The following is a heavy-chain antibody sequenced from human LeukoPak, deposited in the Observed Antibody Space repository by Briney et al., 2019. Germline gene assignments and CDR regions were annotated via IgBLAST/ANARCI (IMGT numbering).Heavy chain of an antibody. J-gene: IGHJ3*02. V-gene: IGHV4-59*11. D-gene: IGHD3-22*01. Sequence: KTSETLSLTCTVSGDSIGGHYWSWIRQPPGKGLERIGYIFYVGSTNYNPSLKSRVTISVDTSKNQFSLKLNSVSAADTAVYYCARDYYDSRGEAFDIWGQGTMVTVSS. CDR2: IFYVGST. CDR1: GDSIGGHY. CDR3: ARDYYDSRGEAFDI.